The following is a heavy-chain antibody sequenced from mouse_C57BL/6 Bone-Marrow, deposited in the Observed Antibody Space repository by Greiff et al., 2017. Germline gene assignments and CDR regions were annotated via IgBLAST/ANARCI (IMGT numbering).Heavy chain of an antibody. V-gene: IGHV1-64*01. CDR2: IHPNSGST. D-gene: IGHD1-1*01. J-gene: IGHJ4*01. CDR3: AREGIYYYGSFAMDY. CDR1: GYTFTSYW. Sequence: VKLKQPGAELVKPGASVKLSCKASGYTFTSYWMPWVKQRPGQGLEWIGMIHPNSGSTNYNEKFKSKATLTVDKSSSPAYMQLSSLTSEDSAVYYCAREGIYYYGSFAMDYWGQGTSVTVSS.